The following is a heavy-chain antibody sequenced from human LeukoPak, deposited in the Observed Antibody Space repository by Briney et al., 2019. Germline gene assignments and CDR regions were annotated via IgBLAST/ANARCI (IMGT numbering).Heavy chain of an antibody. D-gene: IGHD5-24*01. CDR2: IIPIFGTA. CDR3: ARAEVRDGLYYFDY. Sequence: ASVKVSCKASGGTFSSYAISWVRQAPGQGLEWMGGIIPIFGTANYAQKFQGRVTITADESTSTAYMELSSLRSEDTVVYYCARAEVRDGLYYFDYWGQGTLVTVSS. J-gene: IGHJ4*02. V-gene: IGHV1-69*13. CDR1: GGTFSSYA.